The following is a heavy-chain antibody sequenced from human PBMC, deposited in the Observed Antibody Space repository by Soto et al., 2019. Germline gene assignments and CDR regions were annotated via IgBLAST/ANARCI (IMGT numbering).Heavy chain of an antibody. J-gene: IGHJ4*02. CDR1: GFSLTTAGVA. CDR3: ARSDGGYEIIYFDF. D-gene: IGHD5-12*01. CDR2: VYWNDDK. Sequence: SGPTLVNPTQTLTLTCTFSGFSLTTAGVAVGWIRQPPGGALEWLALVYWNDDKRYSPSLRTRLTITGDASKNQVVLSLTNVDPGDTATYFCARSDGGYEIIYFDFWGQGAPVTVSS. V-gene: IGHV2-5*01.